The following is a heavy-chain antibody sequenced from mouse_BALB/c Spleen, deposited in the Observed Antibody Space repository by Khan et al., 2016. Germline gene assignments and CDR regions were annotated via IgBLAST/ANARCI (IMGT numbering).Heavy chain of an antibody. V-gene: IGHV1S81*02. CDR3: ARIMKIVATCFDY. J-gene: IGHJ2*01. CDR1: GYTFISYW. CDR2: TNPTNGRT. Sequence: QVQLQQPGAELVKAGASVKMSCKASGYTFISYWMHWVKQRLGQGLEWFAETNPTNGRTYYNEKFKSKATLTVDKSSSPAYMLLSGPTYEDSAIYYSARIMKIVATCFDYGGQGTTLPVSA. D-gene: IGHD1-1*01.